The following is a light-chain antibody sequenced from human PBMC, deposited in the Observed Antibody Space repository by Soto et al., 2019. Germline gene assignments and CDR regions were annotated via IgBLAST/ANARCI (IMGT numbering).Light chain of an antibody. CDR1: QSISSW. J-gene: IGKJ4*01. V-gene: IGKV1-5*01. Sequence: DIQMTQSLSTLSASVGDRVTITCRASQSISSWLAWYQQKPGKAPKLLIYDASSLESGVPSRFSGSGSDTKFTLTINNLQPDDFATYHCQQYNRYSLTFGGGTKVDIK. CDR2: DAS. CDR3: QQYNRYSLT.